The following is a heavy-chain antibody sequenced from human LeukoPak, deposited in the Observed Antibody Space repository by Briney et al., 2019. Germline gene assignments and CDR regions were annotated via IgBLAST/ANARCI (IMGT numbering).Heavy chain of an antibody. V-gene: IGHV3-33*06. J-gene: IGHJ4*02. D-gene: IGHD4/OR15-4a*01. CDR3: AKSPFEANYYFDY. Sequence: GGSLTLSWAAYGFTVSSYGIHWVRQAPGEGLEWVGVIWYDGSNKYYADSVKGRFTISRDNSKNTLYLQMNSLRAEDTAVYYCAKSPFEANYYFDYWGQGTLVTVSS. CDR1: GFTVSSYG. CDR2: IWYDGSNK.